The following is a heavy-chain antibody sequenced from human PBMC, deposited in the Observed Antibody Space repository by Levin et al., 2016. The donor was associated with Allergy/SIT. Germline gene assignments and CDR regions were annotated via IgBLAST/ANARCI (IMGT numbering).Heavy chain of an antibody. Sequence: GESLKISCAASGFTFSSYWMSWVRQAPGKGLEWVANIKQDGSEKYYVDSVKGRFTISRDNAKNSLYLQMNSLRAEDTAVYYCARGSSIPWGYYYYGMDVWGQGTTVTVSS. D-gene: IGHD3-10*01. CDR1: GFTFSSYW. CDR3: ARGSSIPWGYYYYGMDV. V-gene: IGHV3-7*04. CDR2: IKQDGSEK. J-gene: IGHJ6*02.